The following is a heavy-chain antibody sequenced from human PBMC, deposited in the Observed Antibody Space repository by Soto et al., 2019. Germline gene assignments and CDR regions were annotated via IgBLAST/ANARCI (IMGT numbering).Heavy chain of an antibody. Sequence: QVQLQESGPGLVRPSQTLSLTCTVSGGSISTDHYHWTWIRQTPGKGLEWIGYIHSSGSIQSNPSLQSRVSMSVDTSKNLFSLTLSSVTAADTAVYFCAREDDGGDRDYYGLDVWGQGTTVTVSS. D-gene: IGHD2-21*02. J-gene: IGHJ6*01. CDR2: IHSSGSI. CDR3: AREDDGGDRDYYGLDV. CDR1: GGSISTDHYH. V-gene: IGHV4-30-4*01.